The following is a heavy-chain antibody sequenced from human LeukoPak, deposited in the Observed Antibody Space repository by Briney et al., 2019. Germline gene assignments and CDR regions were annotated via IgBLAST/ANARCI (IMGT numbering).Heavy chain of an antibody. CDR3: ARGPNFWSGYYRVHYFDY. J-gene: IGHJ4*02. CDR2: IYHSGST. Sequence: PSETLSLTCTVSGGSISSSSYSWSWIRQPPGKGLEWIGYIYHSGSTYYNPSLKSRVTISVDRSKNQFSLKLSSVTAADTAVYYCARGPNFWSGYYRVHYFDYWGQGTLVTVSS. D-gene: IGHD3-3*01. CDR1: GGSISSSSYS. V-gene: IGHV4-30-2*01.